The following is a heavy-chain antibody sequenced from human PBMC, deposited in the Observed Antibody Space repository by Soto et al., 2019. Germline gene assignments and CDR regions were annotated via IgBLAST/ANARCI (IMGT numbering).Heavy chain of an antibody. CDR3: AQSVAGAYYYYMDV. D-gene: IGHD6-19*01. CDR1: GFSLSTSGVG. J-gene: IGHJ6*03. Sequence: QITLKESGPTLVKPTQTLTLTCTFSGFSLSTSGVGVGWIRQPPGKALEWLALIYWDDDKRYSPSPKSRLTITKDTSKNQVVLTMTNMDPVDTATYYCAQSVAGAYYYYMDVWGKGTTVTVSS. CDR2: IYWDDDK. V-gene: IGHV2-5*02.